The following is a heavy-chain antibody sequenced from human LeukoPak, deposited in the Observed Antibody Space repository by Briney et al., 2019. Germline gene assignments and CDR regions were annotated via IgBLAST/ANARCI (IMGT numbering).Heavy chain of an antibody. V-gene: IGHV1-8*02. J-gene: IGHJ4*02. CDR3: ARGQSWDGYMYYFDY. CDR1: GGTFTSYA. D-gene: IGHD5-24*01. Sequence: GASVKVSCKASGGTFTSYAISWVRQAPGQGLEWMGWMNPNSGNTGYAQKFQGRVTMTRNTSISTAYMELSSLRSEDTAVYYCARGQSWDGYMYYFDYWGQGTLVTVSS. CDR2: MNPNSGNT.